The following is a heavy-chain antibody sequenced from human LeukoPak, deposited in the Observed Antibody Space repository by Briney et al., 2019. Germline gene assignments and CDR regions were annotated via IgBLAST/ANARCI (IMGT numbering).Heavy chain of an antibody. D-gene: IGHD1-26*01. V-gene: IGHV3-33*01. CDR3: AREGWSGSYYKWFDP. J-gene: IGHJ5*02. Sequence: PGRSLRLSCAASGFTFSSYGLHWVRQAPGKGLEWVAVIWFDGSNKYYADTVKGRFTISRDTSKNTLYLQMNSLRAEDTAVYYCAREGWSGSYYKWFDPWGQGTLVSVSS. CDR1: GFTFSSYG. CDR2: IWFDGSNK.